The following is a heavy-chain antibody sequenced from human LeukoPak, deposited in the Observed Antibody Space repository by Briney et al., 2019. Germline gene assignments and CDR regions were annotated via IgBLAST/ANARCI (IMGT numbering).Heavy chain of an antibody. CDR3: APAGYSRDNSGSYYFDY. Sequence: ASVKVSCKASGYTFTGYYIHWVRQAPGQGLEWMGWINPNSGGTKYAQKFQGRVTMTRDTSINTAYMELSRLRSDDTAVYYCAPAGYSRDNSGSYYFDYWGQGTLVTVSS. V-gene: IGHV1-2*02. J-gene: IGHJ4*02. D-gene: IGHD3-22*01. CDR2: INPNSGGT. CDR1: GYTFTGYY.